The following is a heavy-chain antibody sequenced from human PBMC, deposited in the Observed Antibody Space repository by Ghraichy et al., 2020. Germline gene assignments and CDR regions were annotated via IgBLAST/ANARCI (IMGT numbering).Heavy chain of an antibody. D-gene: IGHD3-22*01. J-gene: IGHJ6*02. CDR3: AREFYYYDSNGVYNYYGLDI. CDR1: GFTFTSYA. Sequence: GGSLRLSCAASGFTFTSYAMHWVRQAPGKGLEWESIMSSDGSNKYYADSVKGRFTISRDNSKNKLYLQMKSLRAEDTAVYYCAREFYYYDSNGVYNYYGLDIWGQGTPVTVSS. CDR2: MSSDGSNK. V-gene: IGHV3-30*04.